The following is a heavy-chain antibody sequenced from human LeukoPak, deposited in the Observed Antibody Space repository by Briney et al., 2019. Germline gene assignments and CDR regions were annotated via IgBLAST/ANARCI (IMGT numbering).Heavy chain of an antibody. V-gene: IGHV4-59*01. D-gene: IGHD2-2*01. Sequence: PSETLSLTCTVSGGSISSYYWSWIRQPPGKGLEWIGYIYYSGSTNYNPSLKRRVTISVDASKNQFSLKLSSVTAADTAVYYCARGNGWVCSSTSCYNWFDPWGQGTLVTVSS. CDR2: IYYSGST. J-gene: IGHJ5*02. CDR3: ARGNGWVCSSTSCYNWFDP. CDR1: GGSISSYY.